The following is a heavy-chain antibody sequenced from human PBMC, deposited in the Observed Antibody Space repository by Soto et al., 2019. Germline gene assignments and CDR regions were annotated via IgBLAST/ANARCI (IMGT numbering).Heavy chain of an antibody. Sequence: SVKVSCKASGGTFSSYAISWVRQAPGQGLEWQGGIIPIFGTANYAQKFQGRVTITADESTSTAYMELSSLRSEETAVDYCASGYSYGWSPLDGWGQGTTFTIFS. CDR2: IIPIFGTA. D-gene: IGHD5-18*01. J-gene: IGHJ6*01. CDR1: GGTFSSYA. V-gene: IGHV1-69*13. CDR3: ASGYSYGWSPLDG.